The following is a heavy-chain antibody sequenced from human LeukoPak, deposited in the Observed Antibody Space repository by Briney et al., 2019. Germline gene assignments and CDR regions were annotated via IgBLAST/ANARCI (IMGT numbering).Heavy chain of an antibody. J-gene: IGHJ4*02. Sequence: GASVKVSCKASGYTFTSYHLHWVRQAPGQGLEWMGLINPSGGSTNYAQRFQGRVTMTRDMSTSTVYMELSSLRSEDTAVYYCARDPSGVGATIMGRWSVYWGQGTLVTVSS. V-gene: IGHV1-46*01. CDR1: GYTFTSYH. CDR3: ARDPSGVGATIMGRWSVY. CDR2: INPSGGST. D-gene: IGHD1-26*01.